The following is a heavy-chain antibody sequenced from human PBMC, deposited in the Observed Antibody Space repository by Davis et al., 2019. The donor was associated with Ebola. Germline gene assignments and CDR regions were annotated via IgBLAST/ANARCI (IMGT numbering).Heavy chain of an antibody. Sequence: GESLKISCVASQFAFSSNHMTWVRQVAGKGLEWVANINRDGSDKQYVDSVKGRFTISRDNAKNSLYVQMNSLRAEDTAVYYCASSYGMDVWGKGTTVTVSS. CDR1: QFAFSSNH. V-gene: IGHV3-7*01. J-gene: IGHJ6*04. CDR3: ASSYGMDV. CDR2: INRDGSDK.